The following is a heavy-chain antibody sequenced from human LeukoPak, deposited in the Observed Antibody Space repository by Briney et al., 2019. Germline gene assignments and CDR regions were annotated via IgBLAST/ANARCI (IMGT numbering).Heavy chain of an antibody. J-gene: IGHJ5*02. CDR2: MYYSEST. V-gene: IGHV4-39*01. CDR1: GGSMSSISYY. Sequence: SETLSLTCTVSGGSMSSISYYWGWIRQPPGKGLEWIGSMYYSESTYYNPSLKSRVTISVDTSKNQFSLKLSSVTAADTAVYYCARHVTLTGIPLRQPNWFDPWGQGTLVTVSS. D-gene: IGHD6-13*01. CDR3: ARHVTLTGIPLRQPNWFDP.